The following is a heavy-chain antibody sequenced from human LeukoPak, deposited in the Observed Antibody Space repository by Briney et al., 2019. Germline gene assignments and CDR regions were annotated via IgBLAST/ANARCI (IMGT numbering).Heavy chain of an antibody. CDR1: GGSISSYY. J-gene: IGHJ5*02. V-gene: IGHV4-59*08. Sequence: SETLSLTCTVSGGSISSYYWSWIRQPPGKGLEWIGYIYYSGSTNYNPSLKSRVTISVDTSKNQFSLKLSSVTAADTAVYYCARHERQQLYFSWFDPWGQGTLVTVSS. CDR3: ARHERQQLYFSWFDP. D-gene: IGHD6-13*01. CDR2: IYYSGST.